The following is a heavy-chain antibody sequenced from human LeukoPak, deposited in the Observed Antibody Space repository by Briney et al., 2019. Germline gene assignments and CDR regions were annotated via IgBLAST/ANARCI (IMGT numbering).Heavy chain of an antibody. CDR2: IYYSGST. V-gene: IGHV4-59*01. CDR3: ARDEWVRSATDYYYYGMDV. D-gene: IGHD3-10*01. J-gene: IGHJ6*02. CDR1: GGSISSYY. Sequence: SETLSLTCTVSGGSISSYYWSWIRQPPGKGLEWIGYIYYSGSTNYNPSLKSRVTISVDTSKNQFSLKLSSVTAADTAVYYCARDEWVRSATDYYYYGMDVWGQGTTVTVSS.